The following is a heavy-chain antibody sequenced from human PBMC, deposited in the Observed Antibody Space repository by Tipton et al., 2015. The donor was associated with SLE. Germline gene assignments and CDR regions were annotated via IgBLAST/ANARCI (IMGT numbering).Heavy chain of an antibody. CDR1: GGSISSHY. J-gene: IGHJ4*02. CDR3: ARQTGDTWGFDY. V-gene: IGHV4-59*11. CDR2: IYYSGST. Sequence: TLSLTCTVSGGSISSHYWSWIRQPPGKGLECIGYIYYSGSTNYNPSLKSRVTISVDTSKNQFSLKLSSVTAADTAVYYCARQTGDTWGFDYWGQGTLVTVSS. D-gene: IGHD7-27*01.